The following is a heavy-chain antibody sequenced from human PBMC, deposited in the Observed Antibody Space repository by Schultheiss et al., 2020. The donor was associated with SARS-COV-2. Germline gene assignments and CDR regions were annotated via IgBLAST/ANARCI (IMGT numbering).Heavy chain of an antibody. D-gene: IGHD1-1*01. CDR2: ISWNSGSI. V-gene: IGHV3-9*03. Sequence: GGSLRLSCAASGFTFNTYYINWVRQAPGKGLEWVSGISWNSGSIGYADSVKGRFTISRDNAKNSLYLQMNSLRAEDMALYYCAKSVTGTVGYFDYWGQGTLVTVSS. CDR3: AKSVTGTVGYFDY. J-gene: IGHJ4*02. CDR1: GFTFNTYY.